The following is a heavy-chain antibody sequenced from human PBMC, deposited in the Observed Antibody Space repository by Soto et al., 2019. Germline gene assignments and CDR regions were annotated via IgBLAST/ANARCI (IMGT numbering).Heavy chain of an antibody. CDR3: AGRGYSSSWNHDAFDI. Sequence: SETLSLTCAVYGGSFSGYYWSWIRQPPGKGLEWIGEINHSGSTNYNPSLKSRVTISVDTSKNQFSLKLSSVTAADTAVYYCAGRGYSSSWNHDAFDIWGQGTMVTVSS. CDR2: INHSGST. CDR1: GGSFSGYY. V-gene: IGHV4-34*01. D-gene: IGHD6-13*01. J-gene: IGHJ3*02.